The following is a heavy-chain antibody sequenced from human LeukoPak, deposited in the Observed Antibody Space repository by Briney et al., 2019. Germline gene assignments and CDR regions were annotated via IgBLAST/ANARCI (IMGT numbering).Heavy chain of an antibody. D-gene: IGHD2-2*01. Sequence: PGGSLRLSCAASGFTFSSYAMHWVRQAPGKGLEWVAVISYDGSNKYYADSVKGRFTISRDNSKNTLYLQMNSLRAEDMAVYYCARDSGDYCSSTGCYAGFDYWGQGTLVTVSS. CDR1: GFTFSSYA. J-gene: IGHJ4*02. CDR3: ARDSGDYCSSTGCYAGFDY. V-gene: IGHV3-30*04. CDR2: ISYDGSNK.